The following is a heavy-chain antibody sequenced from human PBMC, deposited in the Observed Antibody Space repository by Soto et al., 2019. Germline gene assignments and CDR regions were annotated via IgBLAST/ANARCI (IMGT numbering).Heavy chain of an antibody. V-gene: IGHV3-11*05. Sequence: QVQLVESGGGLVKPGGSLRLSCAASGFTFSDYYMSWIRQAPGKGLEWVSYMSSSRSYTNYADSVKGRFTISRDNAKNSLYLQMNSLRAEDTAVYYCARDSVYYGDYELNYFDYWGQGTLVTVSS. D-gene: IGHD4-17*01. CDR2: MSSSRSYT. J-gene: IGHJ4*02. CDR3: ARDSVYYGDYELNYFDY. CDR1: GFTFSDYY.